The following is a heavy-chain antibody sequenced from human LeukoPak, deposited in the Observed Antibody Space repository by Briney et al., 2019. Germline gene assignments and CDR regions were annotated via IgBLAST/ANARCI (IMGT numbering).Heavy chain of an antibody. Sequence: ASVKVSCKASGYTFTSYGISWVRQAPGQGLEWMGWISAYNGNTNYAQKLQGRVTMTEDTSTDTAYMELSSLRSEDTAVYYCATARNGMYYYGSGSYFDPWGQGTLVTVSS. D-gene: IGHD3-10*01. J-gene: IGHJ5*02. V-gene: IGHV1-18*01. CDR1: GYTFTSYG. CDR2: ISAYNGNT. CDR3: ATARNGMYYYGSGSYFDP.